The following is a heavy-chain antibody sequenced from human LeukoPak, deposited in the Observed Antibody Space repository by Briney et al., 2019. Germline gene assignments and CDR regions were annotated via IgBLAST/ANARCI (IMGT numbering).Heavy chain of an antibody. Sequence: ASVKVSCKASGYTFTSYGISWVRQAPGQGLEWMGWISAYTGNTNYAQKLQGRVTMTTDTSTSTAYMELRSLRSDDTAVYYCARDYYYDSSGYYAVGDYWGQGTLVTVSS. CDR1: GYTFTSYG. J-gene: IGHJ4*02. CDR3: ARDYYYDSSGYYAVGDY. D-gene: IGHD3-22*01. V-gene: IGHV1-18*01. CDR2: ISAYTGNT.